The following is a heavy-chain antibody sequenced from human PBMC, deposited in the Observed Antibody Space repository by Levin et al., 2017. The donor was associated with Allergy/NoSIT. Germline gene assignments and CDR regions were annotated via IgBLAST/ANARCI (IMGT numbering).Heavy chain of an antibody. D-gene: IGHD1-26*01. CDR1: GFTFSGSA. J-gene: IGHJ5*02. Sequence: GESLKISCAASGFTFSGSAMHWVRQASGKGLEWVGRIRSKANSYATAYAASVKGRFTISRDDSKNTAYLQMNSLKTEDTAVYYCTRSLIVGATTIWFDPWGQGTLVTVSS. CDR3: TRSLIVGATTIWFDP. V-gene: IGHV3-73*01. CDR2: IRSKANSYAT.